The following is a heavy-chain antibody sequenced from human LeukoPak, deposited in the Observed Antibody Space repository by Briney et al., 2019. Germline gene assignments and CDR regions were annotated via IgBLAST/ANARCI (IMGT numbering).Heavy chain of an antibody. J-gene: IGHJ4*02. Sequence: QSGGSLRLSCAASGFTFDDYAMHWVRQAPGKGLEWVSGISWNSGSIGYADSVKGRFTISRDNAKNSLYLQMNSLRAEDMALYYCAKASTPYYDILTGYPYYFDYWGQGTLVTVSS. CDR3: AKASTPYYDILTGYPYYFDY. CDR1: GFTFDDYA. D-gene: IGHD3-9*01. V-gene: IGHV3-9*03. CDR2: ISWNSGSI.